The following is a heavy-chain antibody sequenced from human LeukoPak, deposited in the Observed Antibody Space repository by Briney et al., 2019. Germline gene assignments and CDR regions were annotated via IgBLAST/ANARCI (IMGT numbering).Heavy chain of an antibody. CDR1: GFTFSSYT. J-gene: IGHJ4*02. D-gene: IGHD3-10*01. CDR3: ARDGWLDY. V-gene: IGHV3-21*01. CDR2: ITSGSGFI. Sequence: GGSLRLSCAASGFTFSSYTMNWVRQAPGEGLEWVSSITSGSGFISYADSVRGRFTISRDNAKNSLYLQMDSLRAEDTAVYYCARDGWLDYWGQGTLVTVSS.